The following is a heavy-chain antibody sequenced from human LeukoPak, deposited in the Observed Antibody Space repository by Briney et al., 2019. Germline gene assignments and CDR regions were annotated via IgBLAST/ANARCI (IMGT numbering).Heavy chain of an antibody. CDR3: ARGWYYYDSSGTAFDI. V-gene: IGHV4-31*03. Sequence: PSQTLSLTCTVSGGSISIGGYYWSRIRQHPGKGLEWIGYIYYSGSTYYNPSLKSRVTISVDTSKNQFSLKLSSVTAADTAVYYCARGWYYYDSSGTAFDIWGQGTMVTVSS. D-gene: IGHD3-22*01. CDR2: IYYSGST. J-gene: IGHJ3*02. CDR1: GGSISIGGYY.